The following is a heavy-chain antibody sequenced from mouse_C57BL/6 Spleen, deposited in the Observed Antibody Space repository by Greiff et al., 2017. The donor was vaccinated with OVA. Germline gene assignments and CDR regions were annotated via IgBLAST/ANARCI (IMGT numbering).Heavy chain of an antibody. Sequence: QVQLKQPGAELVKPGASVKLSCKASGYTFTSYWMQWVKQRPGQGLEWIGEIDPSDSYTNYNQKFKGKATLTVDTSSSTAYMQLSSLTSEDSAVYYCARGDGSSPYWYFDVWGTGTTVTVSS. CDR2: IDPSDSYT. V-gene: IGHV1-50*01. CDR1: GYTFTSYW. J-gene: IGHJ1*03. D-gene: IGHD1-1*01. CDR3: ARGDGSSPYWYFDV.